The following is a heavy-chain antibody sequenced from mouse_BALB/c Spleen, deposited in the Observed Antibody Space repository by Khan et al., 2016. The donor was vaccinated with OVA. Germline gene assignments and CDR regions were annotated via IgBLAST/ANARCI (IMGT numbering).Heavy chain of an antibody. CDR2: INPDNAGT. CDR1: GYTFTNYV. CDR3: ARGESNWDFSFAY. J-gene: IGHJ3*01. Sequence: VQLQQSGPELVKPGGSVKMSCKASGYTFTNYVMHWVKQKPGQGLEWIGYINPDNAGTRYNEKFKGKATLTSDKSSSTAYMELSSLTFEDSAVYYSARGESNWDFSFAYWGQGTLVTVSA. V-gene: IGHV1S136*01. D-gene: IGHD4-1*01.